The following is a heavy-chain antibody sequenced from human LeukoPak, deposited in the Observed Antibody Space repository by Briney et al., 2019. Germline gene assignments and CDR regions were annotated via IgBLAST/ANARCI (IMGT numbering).Heavy chain of an antibody. Sequence: SETLSLTCTVSGGSISSYYWSWIRQPPGKGLEWIGYIYTSGSTNYNPSLKSRVTISVDTSKNQFSLKLSSVTAADTAVYYCARHVGYYYGSDHFDYWGQGTLVTVSS. J-gene: IGHJ4*02. CDR3: ARHVGYYYGSDHFDY. D-gene: IGHD3-10*01. CDR1: GGSISSYY. CDR2: IYTSGST. V-gene: IGHV4-4*09.